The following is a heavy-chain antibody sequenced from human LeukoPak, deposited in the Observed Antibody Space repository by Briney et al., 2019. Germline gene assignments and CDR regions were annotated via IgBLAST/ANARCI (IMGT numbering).Heavy chain of an antibody. D-gene: IGHD6-13*01. CDR2: ITNSGGTT. Sequence: GGSLRLSCAASGFTFSNFAMSWVRQPPGKGLEWVSAITNSGGTTYYADSVKGRFTISRDNSMNTLYLQMSSLRAEDTAIYYCATSAAAPGTDWGQGTLVTVSS. V-gene: IGHV3-23*01. CDR3: ATSAAAPGTD. J-gene: IGHJ4*02. CDR1: GFTFSNFA.